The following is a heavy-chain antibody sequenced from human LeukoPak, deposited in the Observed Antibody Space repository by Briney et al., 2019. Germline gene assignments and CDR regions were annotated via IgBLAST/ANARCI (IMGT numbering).Heavy chain of an antibody. CDR3: GDTTYGSGSYYGY. J-gene: IGHJ4*02. D-gene: IGHD3-10*01. Sequence: SVKVSCKASVGTFSSYVISWVRQAPGQGVEWVGGIIPIFGTANYAQKFQGRVTLTADKTTSTAYMELSSLRVEATAVYCCGDTTYGSGSYYGYWGQGTLVTVSS. CDR1: VGTFSSYV. CDR2: IIPIFGTA. V-gene: IGHV1-69*06.